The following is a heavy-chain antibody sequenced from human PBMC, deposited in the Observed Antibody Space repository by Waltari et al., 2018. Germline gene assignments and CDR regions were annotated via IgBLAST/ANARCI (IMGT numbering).Heavy chain of an antibody. V-gene: IGHV3-11*01. Sequence: QVQLVESGGGLVKPGGSLRLSCAASGFTFSDYYMSWIRQAPGKGLEWVSYISSSGSTIYYADSVKGRFTISRDDSKSIAYLQMNSLKTEDTAVYYCARDFWSSGWFLDYWGQGTLVTVSS. CDR3: ARDFWSSGWFLDY. CDR1: GFTFSDYY. D-gene: IGHD6-19*01. J-gene: IGHJ4*02. CDR2: ISSSGSTI.